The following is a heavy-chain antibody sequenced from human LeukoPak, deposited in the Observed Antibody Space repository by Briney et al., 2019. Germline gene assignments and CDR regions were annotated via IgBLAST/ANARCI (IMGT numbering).Heavy chain of an antibody. CDR3: ARTIWFGELYYYYMDV. Sequence: SVKVSCKASGGTFSSYAISWVRRAPGQGLEWMGGIIPIFGTANYAQKFQGRVTITADESTSTAYMELSSLRSEDTAVYYCARTIWFGELYYYYMDVWGKGTTVTVSS. D-gene: IGHD3-10*01. CDR1: GGTFSSYA. CDR2: IIPIFGTA. V-gene: IGHV1-69*13. J-gene: IGHJ6*03.